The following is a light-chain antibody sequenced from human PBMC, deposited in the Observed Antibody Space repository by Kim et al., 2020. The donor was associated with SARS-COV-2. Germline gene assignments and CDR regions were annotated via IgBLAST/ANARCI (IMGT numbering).Light chain of an antibody. CDR3: QAWDSSSNWV. CDR1: KLGDKY. Sequence: VSPGQTASITCSGDKLGDKYACWYQQKPGQSPVLVIYQDSKRPSGIPERFSGPNSGNTATLTISGTQAMDEADYYCQAWDSSSNWVFGGGTQLTVL. V-gene: IGLV3-1*01. J-gene: IGLJ3*02. CDR2: QDS.